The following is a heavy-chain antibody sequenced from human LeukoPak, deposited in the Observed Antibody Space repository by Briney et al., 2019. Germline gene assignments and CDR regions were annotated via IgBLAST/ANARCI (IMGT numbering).Heavy chain of an antibody. CDR2: IYYSGST. CDR1: GGSISSHY. J-gene: IGHJ5*02. CDR3: ARGSTAGYYDFWSGYFLNWFDP. Sequence: SETLSLTCTVSGGSISSHYWSWIRQPPGKGLEWIGYIYYSGSTNYNPSLKSRVTTSVDTSKNQFSLKLSSATAADTAVYYCARGSTAGYYDFWSGYFLNWFDPWGQGTLVTVSS. V-gene: IGHV4-59*11. D-gene: IGHD3-3*01.